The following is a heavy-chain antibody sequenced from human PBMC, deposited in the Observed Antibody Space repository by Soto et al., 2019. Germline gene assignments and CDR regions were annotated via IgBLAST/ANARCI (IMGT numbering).Heavy chain of an antibody. CDR3: GRDGAMGDTAVVDS. CDR2: IWYDGSNK. Sequence: QVQLVESGGGVVQPGKSLRLSCAASGFTFSTYGMHWVRQAPGKGLAWVAVIWYDGSNKYHGDSLKGRVTISRDNSKNTLYLQINNLRAEDTAVYYCGRDGAMGDTAVVDSWGQGTLVTVSS. CDR1: GFTFSTYG. V-gene: IGHV3-33*01. D-gene: IGHD5-18*01. J-gene: IGHJ4*02.